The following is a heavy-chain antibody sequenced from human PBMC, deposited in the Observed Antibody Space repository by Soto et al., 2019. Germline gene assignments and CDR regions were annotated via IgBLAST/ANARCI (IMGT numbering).Heavy chain of an antibody. D-gene: IGHD6-25*01. V-gene: IGHV3-49*03. CDR3: SRSRSYDY. J-gene: IGHJ4*02. CDR2: VSSKGYGGTI. CDR1: GFTFGNYA. Sequence: GGSLRLSCTASGFTFGNYAISWFRQAPGKGLEWVGIVSSKGYGGTIQYAASVRGRFTISRDDSKSIAYLQMNSLKTEDTAVYYCSRSRSYDYWGRGTLVTVSS.